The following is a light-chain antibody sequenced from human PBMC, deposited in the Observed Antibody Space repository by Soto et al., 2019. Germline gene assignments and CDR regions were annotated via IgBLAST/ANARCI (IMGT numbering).Light chain of an antibody. J-gene: IGKJ3*01. Sequence: DIQMTQSPSSLSASVGDRVTITCRASQDIISNLGWFQQKPGKAPKRLIYAASSLQSGVPSRFSGSGSGTEFTLTISSLQPEDFATYYCQQSYSTPFTFGPGTKVDIK. CDR1: QDIISN. CDR2: AAS. CDR3: QQSYSTPFT. V-gene: IGKV1-39*01.